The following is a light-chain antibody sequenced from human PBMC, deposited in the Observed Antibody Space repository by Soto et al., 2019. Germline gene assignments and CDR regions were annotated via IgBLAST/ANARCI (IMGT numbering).Light chain of an antibody. CDR1: SSDVGGYSY. J-gene: IGLJ2*01. Sequence: QSALTQPASVSGSPGQSITISCTGTSSDVGGYSYVSWYQVHPGKAPKLMIFDVTHRPSGVSYRFSGSKSGNTASLTISGLQAEYEADYYCSSYTSSSSLVVFGGGTKLTVL. CDR3: SSYTSSSSLVV. V-gene: IGLV2-14*03. CDR2: DVT.